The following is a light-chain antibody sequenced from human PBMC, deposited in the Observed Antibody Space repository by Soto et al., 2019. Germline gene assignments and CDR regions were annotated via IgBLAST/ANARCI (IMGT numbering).Light chain of an antibody. CDR3: SSYTSSSTRV. Sequence: QSALTQPASVSGSPGQSITISCTGTSSDVGGYGYVSWYQQHPGKAPKLMIYDVSNRPSGVSNRFSGSKSGNTASLTISGLQAEDEADYYCSSYTSSSTRVFGGGTKLTVL. J-gene: IGLJ2*01. CDR2: DVS. CDR1: SSDVGGYGY. V-gene: IGLV2-14*03.